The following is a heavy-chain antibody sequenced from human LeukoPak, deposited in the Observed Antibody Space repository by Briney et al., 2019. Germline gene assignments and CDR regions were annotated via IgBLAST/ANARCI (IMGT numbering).Heavy chain of an antibody. Sequence: GGSLRLSCAASGFTFSSYAMSWVRQAPGKGLEWVSAISGSGGSTYYADSVKGRFTISRDNSKNTLYLQMSSLRAEDTAVYYCAKDKGSYCSGGSCYYYYGMDVWGQGTTVTVSS. CDR2: ISGSGGST. CDR3: AKDKGSYCSGGSCYYYYGMDV. CDR1: GFTFSSYA. D-gene: IGHD2-15*01. J-gene: IGHJ6*02. V-gene: IGHV3-23*01.